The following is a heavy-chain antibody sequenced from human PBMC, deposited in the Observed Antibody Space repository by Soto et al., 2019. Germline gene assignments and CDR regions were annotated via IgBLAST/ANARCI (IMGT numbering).Heavy chain of an antibody. CDR2: ISDSGST. V-gene: IGHV3-23*01. CDR1: GFSFNNYA. J-gene: IGHJ4*02. Sequence: EVQLLESGGGLVQPGGSLRLSCAASGFSFNNYAMNWVRQALGQGLEWVSTISDSGSTYYADSVKGRFTISRDNSKNTLYLQMKSLRAEDTAVYFCAKDVGGHYCTPTSCLYFFHSWGRGTLVTVSS. CDR3: AKDVGGHYCTPTSCLYFFHS. D-gene: IGHD2-2*01.